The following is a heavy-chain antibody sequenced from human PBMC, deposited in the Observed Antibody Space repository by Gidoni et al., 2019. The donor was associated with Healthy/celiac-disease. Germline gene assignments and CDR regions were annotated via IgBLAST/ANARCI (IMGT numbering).Heavy chain of an antibody. CDR1: CGTFSSYA. J-gene: IGHJ4*02. CDR3: ARLLRGDYVWGY. Sequence: QVQLVQSGAAVKKPGSSVKVSCKASCGTFSSYAISWVRQAPGQGLEWMGGIIPIFDTANYAQKFQGRVTITADESTSKAYMELSSLRSEDTAVYYCARLLRGDYVWGYWGQGTLVTVSS. D-gene: IGHD3-16*01. CDR2: IIPIFDTA. V-gene: IGHV1-69*01.